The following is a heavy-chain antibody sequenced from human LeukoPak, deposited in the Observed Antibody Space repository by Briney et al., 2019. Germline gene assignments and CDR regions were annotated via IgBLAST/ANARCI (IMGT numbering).Heavy chain of an antibody. J-gene: IGHJ4*02. V-gene: IGHV4-34*01. CDR2: INHSGST. D-gene: IGHD2-2*03. CDR3: ARLHFGYCSSTSCGY. Sequence: SETLSHTCAVYGGSFSGYYWSWIRQPPGKGLEWIGEINHSGSTNYNPSLKSRVTISVDTSKNQFSLKLSSVTAADTAVYYCARLHFGYCSSTSCGYWGQGTLVTVSS. CDR1: GGSFSGYY.